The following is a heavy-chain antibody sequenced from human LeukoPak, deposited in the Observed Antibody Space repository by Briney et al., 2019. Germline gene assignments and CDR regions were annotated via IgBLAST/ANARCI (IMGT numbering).Heavy chain of an antibody. J-gene: IGHJ4*02. V-gene: IGHV1-24*01. CDR1: GDTLTELS. Sequence: VASVEVSCKVSGDTLTELSTHWVRQAPGKGLEWMGGFDPEHGEMIYAQKLQGRVTMTEDRSTDTAYMELSSLRSEDTAAYYCATGGPWDLLKYWGQGTLVTVSS. D-gene: IGHD3-9*01. CDR3: ATGGPWDLLKY. CDR2: FDPEHGEM.